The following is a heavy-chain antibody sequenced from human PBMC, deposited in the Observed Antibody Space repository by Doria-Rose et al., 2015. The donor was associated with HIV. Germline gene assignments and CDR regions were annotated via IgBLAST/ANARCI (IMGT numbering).Heavy chain of an antibody. CDR1: GVSLSSPGMG. CDR3: ARIKSSRWYHKYYVDF. Sequence: QVTLKESGPVLVKPTETLTLTCTVSGVSLSSPGMGVSWIRQPPGKALEWLANIFSDDERSYRSSLKSILAISRGTSKSQVVLTMTDMDHVDTATYYCARIKSSRWYHKYYVDFWGQGTLVIVSA. D-gene: IGHD6-13*01. V-gene: IGHV2-26*01. J-gene: IGHJ4*02. CDR2: IFSDDER.